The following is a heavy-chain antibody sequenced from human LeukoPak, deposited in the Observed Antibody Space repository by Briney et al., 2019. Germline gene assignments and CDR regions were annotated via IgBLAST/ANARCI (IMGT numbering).Heavy chain of an antibody. J-gene: IGHJ3*02. CDR3: ARDVRIFGVVTTPGGAAFDI. D-gene: IGHD3-3*01. CDR2: IYYSGST. V-gene: IGHV4-31*03. Sequence: SETLPLTCTVSGGSISSGGYYWSWIRQHPGKGLEWIGYIYYSGSTYYNPSLKSRVTISVDTSKNQFSLKLSSVTAADTAVYYCARDVRIFGVVTTPGGAAFDIWGQGTMVTVSS. CDR1: GGSISSGGYY.